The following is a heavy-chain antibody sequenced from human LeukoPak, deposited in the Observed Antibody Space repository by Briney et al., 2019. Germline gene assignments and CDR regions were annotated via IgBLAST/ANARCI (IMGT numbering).Heavy chain of an antibody. D-gene: IGHD6-6*01. V-gene: IGHV4-31*03. Sequence: SETLSLTCTVSGGSISSGGYYWSWIRQHPGKGLEWIGYIYYSGSTYYNPSLKSRVTISVDTSKNQFSLKLSSVTAADTAVYYCARDKSSSSSYYYYYMDVWGKGTTVTVSS. CDR1: GGSISSGGYY. J-gene: IGHJ6*03. CDR3: ARDKSSSSSYYYYYMDV. CDR2: IYYSGST.